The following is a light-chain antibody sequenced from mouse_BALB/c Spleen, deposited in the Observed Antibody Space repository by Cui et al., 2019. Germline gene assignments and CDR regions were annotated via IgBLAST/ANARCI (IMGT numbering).Light chain of an antibody. CDR3: HQWSSYPPT. CDR1: SSVSSSY. V-gene: IGKV4-79*01. CDR2: STS. J-gene: IGKJ5*01. Sequence: QIVLTQSPAIMSASPGEKVTLTCSASSSVSSSYLYWYHQKPGSSPKLWIYSTSNLASGVPARFSGSGSGTSYSLTFSSMEAEDAASYFCHQWSSYPPTFGAGTKLELK.